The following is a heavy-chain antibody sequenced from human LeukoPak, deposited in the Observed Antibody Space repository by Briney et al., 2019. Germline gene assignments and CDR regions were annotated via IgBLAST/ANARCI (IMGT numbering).Heavy chain of an antibody. D-gene: IGHD3-10*01. J-gene: IGHJ4*02. V-gene: IGHV3-23*01. CDR2: ISGSGGST. CDR1: GFTFSSYA. Sequence: GGSLRLSCAASGFTFSSYAMSWVRQAPGKGLEWVSAISGSGGSTYYADSVKGRFTISRDNSKNTLYLQMNSLRAEDTAVYYCAPPPSGWCGELLFDYWGQGTLVTVSS. CDR3: APPPSGWCGELLFDY.